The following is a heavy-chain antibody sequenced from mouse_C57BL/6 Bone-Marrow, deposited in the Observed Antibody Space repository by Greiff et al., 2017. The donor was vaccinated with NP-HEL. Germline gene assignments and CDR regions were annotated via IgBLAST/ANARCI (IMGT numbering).Heavy chain of an antibody. CDR1: GYTFTSYW. D-gene: IGHD1-1*01. V-gene: IGHV1-7*01. Sequence: VQLQQSGAELAKPGASVKLSCKASGYTFTSYWMHWVKQRPGQGLEWIGYINPSIGYPKYNQKFKDKATLTADKSSSTAYMQLSSLTYEDSAVYYCVPYYGSSGGFAYWGQGTLVTVSA. CDR3: VPYYGSSGGFAY. CDR2: INPSIGYP. J-gene: IGHJ3*01.